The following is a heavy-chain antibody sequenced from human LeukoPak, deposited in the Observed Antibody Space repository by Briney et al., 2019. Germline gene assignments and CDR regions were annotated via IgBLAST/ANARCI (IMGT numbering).Heavy chain of an antibody. CDR2: IKQVGSEK. V-gene: IGHV3-7*01. CDR3: ARSRTPSGVVNMGAFDL. CDR1: GFTFSSCW. Sequence: GGSVRLFCAVSGFTFSSCWMSWVRQTPGEGLDCVANIKQVGSEKNYVDSVKGRFTVSRNNADNSLFLEMSSLRAEDTAMYYCARSRTPSGVVNMGAFDLWGQGTMVTVSS. D-gene: IGHD3-3*01. J-gene: IGHJ3*01.